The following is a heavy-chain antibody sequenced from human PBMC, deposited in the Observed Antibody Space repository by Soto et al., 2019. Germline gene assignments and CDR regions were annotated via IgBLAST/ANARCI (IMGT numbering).Heavy chain of an antibody. CDR3: ARERCSGGSCYSHAFDI. J-gene: IGHJ3*02. CDR1: GFTFSSYG. CDR2: IWYDGSNK. D-gene: IGHD2-15*01. Sequence: QVQLVESGGGVVQPGRSLRLSCAASGFTFSSYGMHWVRQAPGKGLEWVAVIWYDGSNKYYADSVKGRFTISRDNSKNTLYLQLNSLSAEDTAVYYCARERCSGGSCYSHAFDIWGQGTMVTVSS. V-gene: IGHV3-33*01.